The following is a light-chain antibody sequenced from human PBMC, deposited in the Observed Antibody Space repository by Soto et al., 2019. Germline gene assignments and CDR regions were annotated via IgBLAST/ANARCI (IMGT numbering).Light chain of an antibody. CDR2: GAF. Sequence: EIVLTQSPATLSLSPGERATLSFMASPSVTNYLAWYQQKPGQPPRLLIYGAFNRAAGIPARFSGSGSGTDFTLTISRLEPEDFAVYYCQNYGSSSLTFGGGTKVDIK. V-gene: IGKV3-20*01. J-gene: IGKJ4*01. CDR1: PSVTNY. CDR3: QNYGSSSLT.